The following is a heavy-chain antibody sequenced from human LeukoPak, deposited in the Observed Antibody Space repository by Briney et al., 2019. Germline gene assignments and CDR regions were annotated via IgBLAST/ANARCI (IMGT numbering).Heavy chain of an antibody. D-gene: IGHD2/OR15-2a*01. J-gene: IGHJ5*02. Sequence: MPSETLSLTCSVSGGSINSRNHYWGWIRQPPGKGLEWIASIYSSGATYYNPSLKSRVIISVDTLKNQISLKLSSVTASDTAVYYCARHSMRYNWFDPWGQGTLVTVSS. V-gene: IGHV4-39*01. CDR3: ARHSMRYNWFDP. CDR2: IYSSGAT. CDR1: GGSINSRNHY.